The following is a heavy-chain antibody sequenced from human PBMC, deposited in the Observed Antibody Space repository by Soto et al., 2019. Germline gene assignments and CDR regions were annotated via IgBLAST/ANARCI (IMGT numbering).Heavy chain of an antibody. CDR3: ARATFFRKVYYDATDYYFFDY. J-gene: IGHJ4*02. V-gene: IGHV4-4*02. CDR1: GDSMTRSVW. CDR2: VFHTGNT. Sequence: SETLSLTCAVSGDSMTRSVWWTWVRQPPGKGLEWIGEVFHTGNTNYNPSLKSRVTMSVDKSTNEFSLKVTSVAAADTAMYYCARATFFRKVYYDATDYYFFDYSGQGTLVTVSS. D-gene: IGHD3-22*01.